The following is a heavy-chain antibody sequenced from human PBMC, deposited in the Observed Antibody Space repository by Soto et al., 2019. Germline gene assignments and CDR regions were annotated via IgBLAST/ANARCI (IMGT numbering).Heavy chain of an antibody. CDR2: ITYDGRNQ. CDR3: SRLFGGYNEDHDDEFDR. J-gene: IGHJ3*02. D-gene: IGHD3-10*02. Sequence: QVQLVESGGGVVQPGRSLRLSCAGSGFSFSRFAIHWVRQAPGKGLEWVAVITYDGRNQDYADSVKGRFTVSRDKSKSTVYLQMNSLRSEDEAVYYWSRLFGGYNEDHDDEFDRWGRVTRVPVAS. CDR1: GFSFSRFA. V-gene: IGHV3-30*04.